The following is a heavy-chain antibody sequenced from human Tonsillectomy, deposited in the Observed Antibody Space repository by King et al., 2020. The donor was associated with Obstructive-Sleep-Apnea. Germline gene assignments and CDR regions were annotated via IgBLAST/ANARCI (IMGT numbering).Heavy chain of an antibody. D-gene: IGHD6-13*01. CDR1: GFTFSTCG. J-gene: IGHJ3*02. V-gene: IGHV3-48*04. Sequence: VQLVESGGGLVQPGGSLRLSCAASGFTFSTCGMNWVRQAPGKGLEWVSYISSSSTTIYYTDSVKGRFTISRDNAKNSLYLQMNSLRAEDTAVYYCARWNLIAAAGPHDAFDIWGQGTMVTVSS. CDR2: ISSSSTTI. CDR3: ARWNLIAAAGPHDAFDI.